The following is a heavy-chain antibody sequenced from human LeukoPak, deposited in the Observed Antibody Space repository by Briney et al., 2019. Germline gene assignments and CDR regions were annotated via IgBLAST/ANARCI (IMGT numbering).Heavy chain of an antibody. D-gene: IGHD3-10*01. CDR1: GGSISSGGYY. Sequence: PSETLSLTCTVSGGSISSGGYYWSWIRQHPGKGLEWIGYIYHSGSTYYNPSLKSRVTISVDTSKNQFSLKLSSVTAADTAVYYCARVYYYGSGSYPYYFDYWGQGTLVTVSS. CDR3: ARVYYYGSGSYPYYFDY. J-gene: IGHJ4*02. V-gene: IGHV4-31*03. CDR2: IYHSGST.